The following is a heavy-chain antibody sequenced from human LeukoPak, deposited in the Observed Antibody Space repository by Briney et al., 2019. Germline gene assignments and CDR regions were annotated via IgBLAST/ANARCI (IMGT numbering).Heavy chain of an antibody. CDR3: ASTYYDYVWGSYPDY. Sequence: GGSLRLSCAASGFTFSSYAMSWVRQAPGKGLEWVSAISGSGGSTYYADSVKGRSTISRDNSKNTLYLQMNSLRAEDTAVYYCASTYYDYVWGSYPDYWGQGTLVTVSS. CDR1: GFTFSSYA. D-gene: IGHD3-16*02. CDR2: ISGSGGST. V-gene: IGHV3-23*01. J-gene: IGHJ4*02.